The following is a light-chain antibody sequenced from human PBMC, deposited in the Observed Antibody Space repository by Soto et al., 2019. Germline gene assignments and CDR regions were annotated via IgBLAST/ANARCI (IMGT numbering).Light chain of an antibody. V-gene: IGLV2-23*02. Sequence: QSVLTQPASVSGSPGQSITISCTGTSSDVGSYNLVSWYQQHPGKAPKLMIYEVSKRPSGVSNRFSGSKSGNTASLTISGLQAEDEVDYYCCSYAGSSTLVFGGGTQLTVL. CDR1: SSDVGSYNL. CDR3: CSYAGSSTLV. J-gene: IGLJ2*01. CDR2: EVS.